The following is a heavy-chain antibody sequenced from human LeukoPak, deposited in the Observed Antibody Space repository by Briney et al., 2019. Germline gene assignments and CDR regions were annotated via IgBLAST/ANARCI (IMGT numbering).Heavy chain of an antibody. CDR3: ARDVTGSLDY. CDR2: IWFDGSKD. J-gene: IGHJ4*02. V-gene: IGHV3-33*01. Sequence: PGGSLRLSCAASGFAFSTYVMHWVRQAPGKGLEWVAIIWFDGSKDYHADSVKGRFTISRDNSRNTLFLQMDSQRVEDTALYYCARDVTGSLDYWGQGTLVTVSS. D-gene: IGHD2-8*02. CDR1: GFAFSTYV.